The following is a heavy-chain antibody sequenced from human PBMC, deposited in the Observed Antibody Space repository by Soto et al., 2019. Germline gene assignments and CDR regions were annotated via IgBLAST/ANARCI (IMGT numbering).Heavy chain of an antibody. D-gene: IGHD3-16*01. CDR3: VKGFWGDY. V-gene: IGHV3-23*01. CDR2: VSGGGIT. CDR1: GFTFSSHD. J-gene: IGHJ4*02. Sequence: EVQLLESGGGLVHPGGSLRLSCSASGFTFSSHDMIWVRQAPGKGLEWVSGVSGGGITSYADSEKGRFTISRDKSRNTLYLQMNSLRVEDTAVYYCVKGFWGDYWGQGTLVTVSS.